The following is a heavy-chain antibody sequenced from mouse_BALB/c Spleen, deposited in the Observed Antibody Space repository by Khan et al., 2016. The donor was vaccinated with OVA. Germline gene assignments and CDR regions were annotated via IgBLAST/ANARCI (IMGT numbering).Heavy chain of an antibody. D-gene: IGHD3-1*01. J-gene: IGHJ4*01. CDR3: ARVGYSGTMDS. CDR1: GYTFTNYG. Sequence: QVQLQQSGPELKKPGETVRISCKASGYTFTNYGMNWVKQAPGKDLKWMGWINTYTGEPTYADDFKGRFAFSLETSASTAYLKINNLKNEDTATCFCARVGYSGTMDSWGQGTSVTVSS. V-gene: IGHV9-3-1*01. CDR2: INTYTGEP.